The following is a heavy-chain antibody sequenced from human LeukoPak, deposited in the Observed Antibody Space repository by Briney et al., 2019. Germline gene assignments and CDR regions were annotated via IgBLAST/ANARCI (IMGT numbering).Heavy chain of an antibody. D-gene: IGHD3-22*01. CDR3: ARSRDVKYDTCYYDSSGSPGRWYFDL. CDR1: GGSISSYY. J-gene: IGHJ2*01. Sequence: SETLSLTCIVSGGSISSYYWSWIRQPAGKGLEWIGRIYISGSTNYNPSLKSRVTMSVDTSKNQFSLKLSAVTAANTAVYYCARSRDVKYDTCYYDSSGSPGRWYFDLWGRGTLVTVSS. V-gene: IGHV4-4*07. CDR2: IYISGST.